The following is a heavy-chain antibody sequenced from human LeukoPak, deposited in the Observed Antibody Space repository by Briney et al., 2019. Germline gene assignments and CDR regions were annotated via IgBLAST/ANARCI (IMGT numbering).Heavy chain of an antibody. Sequence: GGSLRLSCTASGFTFSYHYMSWFRLSPGKRLEWLSYITSSGTTLDYADSVKGRFTISRDNAKNSMYLQMNSLRPEDTAVYYCARDPDYGDPDWGQGTLVTVSS. V-gene: IGHV3-11*01. CDR1: GFTFSYHY. CDR3: ARDPDYGDPD. J-gene: IGHJ4*02. D-gene: IGHD4-17*01. CDR2: ITSSGTTL.